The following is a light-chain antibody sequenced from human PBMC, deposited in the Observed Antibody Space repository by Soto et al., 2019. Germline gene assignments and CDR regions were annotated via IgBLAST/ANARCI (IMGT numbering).Light chain of an antibody. J-gene: IGKJ1*01. CDR1: QSISNY. CDR2: AAS. CDR3: QQSYSTQT. Sequence: DIQMTQSPSSLSASVGDRVTITGRASQSISNYLNWYQQPPGKPPNRLIYAASSLQSGLPSRLSGSASGTDFPLTISSLPPEDFATYYCQQSYSTQTFGQGTKVDI. V-gene: IGKV1-39*01.